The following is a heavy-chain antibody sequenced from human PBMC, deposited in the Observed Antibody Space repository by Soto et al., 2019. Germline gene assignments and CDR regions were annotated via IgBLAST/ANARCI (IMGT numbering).Heavy chain of an antibody. Sequence: ASVKVSCKASGGTFSSYAISWVRQAPGQGLEWMGGIIPIFGTANYAQKFQGRVTITADESTSTAYMELSSLRSEDTAVYYCARAIYDILTGYYYYYYGMDVWGQGTTVTVSS. J-gene: IGHJ6*02. V-gene: IGHV1-69*13. D-gene: IGHD3-9*01. CDR3: ARAIYDILTGYYYYYYGMDV. CDR1: GGTFSSYA. CDR2: IIPIFGTA.